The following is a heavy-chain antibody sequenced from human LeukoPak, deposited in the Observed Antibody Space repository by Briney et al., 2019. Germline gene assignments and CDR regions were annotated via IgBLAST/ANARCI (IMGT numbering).Heavy chain of an antibody. J-gene: IGHJ4*02. D-gene: IGHD1-26*01. CDR2: ISTSGTTE. CDR3: ARGEQLNYFAY. Sequence: GGSLRLSCAASGFTFSSYEMSWVRQAPGKGLEWVSYISTSGTTEKCADSVKGRFTISRDNAKNSLYLQMYSLRAEDTAVYYCARGEQLNYFAYWGQGALVTVSS. CDR1: GFTFSSYE. V-gene: IGHV3-48*03.